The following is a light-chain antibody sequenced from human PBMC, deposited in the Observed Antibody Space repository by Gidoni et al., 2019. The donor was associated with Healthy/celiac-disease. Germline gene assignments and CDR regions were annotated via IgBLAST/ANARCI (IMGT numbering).Light chain of an antibody. CDR3: QQYGSSPLT. CDR1: QSVSSSY. V-gene: IGKV3-20*01. J-gene: IGKJ4*01. CDR2: GAS. Sequence: EIVLTQTPRTLSLPPGERATLSCRASQSVSSSYLAWYQQKPGQAPRLLLYGASSRATGIPYRFSGSGSGTDFTLTISRLEPEDFAVYYCQQYGSSPLTFGGGTKVEIK.